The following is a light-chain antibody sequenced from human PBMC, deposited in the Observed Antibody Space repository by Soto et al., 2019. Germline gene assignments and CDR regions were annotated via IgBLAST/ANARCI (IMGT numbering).Light chain of an antibody. J-gene: IGLJ2*01. CDR3: LSYTSSGTLV. V-gene: IGLV2-14*01. Sequence: QSVLTQPASVSGSPGQSITISCTGTNSDVGAYNYVSWYQHHPGKAPKLIIYEVSNRPSGVSNRFSGSKSGNTASLTISGLQAEYEADYYCLSYTSSGTLVFGGETKLTVL. CDR2: EVS. CDR1: NSDVGAYNY.